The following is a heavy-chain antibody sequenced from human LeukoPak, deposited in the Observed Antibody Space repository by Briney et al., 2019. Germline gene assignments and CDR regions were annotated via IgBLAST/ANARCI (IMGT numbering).Heavy chain of an antibody. CDR2: ISHSGRT. Sequence: PSETLSLTCTVSGGSTSSSSFYWGWIRQPPGKGLECIGRISHSGRTYYNPSLQSRVTISVDTSKNQFSLRLSSVTAADTAVYYCARLRAYYYDSSGYYNFDFWGQGTLVTVSS. J-gene: IGHJ4*02. V-gene: IGHV4-39*01. CDR3: ARLRAYYYDSSGYYNFDF. CDR1: GGSTSSSSFY. D-gene: IGHD3-22*01.